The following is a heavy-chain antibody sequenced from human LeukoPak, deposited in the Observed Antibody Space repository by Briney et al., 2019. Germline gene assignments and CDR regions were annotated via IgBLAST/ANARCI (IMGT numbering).Heavy chain of an antibody. J-gene: IGHJ6*02. CDR2: IGTSRDM. CDR3: AREASRIKDMDL. D-gene: IGHD2-15*01. Sequence: GVSLRLSCAASGFTFSNYNMNWVRQAPGKGLEWVSSIGTSRDMYYVDSVKGRFAISRDNAKNSLYLQMNSLRDEDTAVYYCAREASRIKDMDLWGQGTTVTVSS. CDR1: GFTFSNYN. V-gene: IGHV3-69-1*01.